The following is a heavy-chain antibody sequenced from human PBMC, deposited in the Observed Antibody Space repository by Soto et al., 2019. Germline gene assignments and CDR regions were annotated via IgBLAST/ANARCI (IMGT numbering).Heavy chain of an antibody. J-gene: IGHJ4*02. CDR1: GFSLTTSGVG. Sequence: QITLNKSGPTVVKPTETLTLTCTFSGFSLTTSGVGVGWVRQSPGKAPEWLAFIYWDDVKRYSTSLKSRLTITKDTSKNQVVLTMANVDPADTATYYCAHRVLRAVFGLVTTTAIYFDFWGQGTPVVVSS. CDR3: AHRVLRAVFGLVTTTAIYFDF. CDR2: IYWDDVK. V-gene: IGHV2-5*02. D-gene: IGHD3-3*01.